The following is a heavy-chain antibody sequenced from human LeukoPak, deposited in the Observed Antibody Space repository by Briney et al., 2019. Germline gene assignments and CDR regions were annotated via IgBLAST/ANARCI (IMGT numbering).Heavy chain of an antibody. Sequence: GGSLRLSCAASGFTFSSYAMSWVRQAPGRGLEWVSGISGSGGSTSYADSVKGRFTISRDISKNTLYLQMNSLRAEDTAVYFCAKTCGDYIQRPLDYWGQGTLVTVSS. V-gene: IGHV3-23*01. CDR2: ISGSGGST. D-gene: IGHD4-17*01. J-gene: IGHJ4*02. CDR3: AKTCGDYIQRPLDY. CDR1: GFTFSSYA.